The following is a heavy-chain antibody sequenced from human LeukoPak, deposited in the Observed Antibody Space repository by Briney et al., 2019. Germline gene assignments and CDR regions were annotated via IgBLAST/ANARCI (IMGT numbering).Heavy chain of an antibody. V-gene: IGHV3-30*02. CDR1: EFTFSNHG. J-gene: IGHJ6*02. D-gene: IGHD3-22*01. CDR3: AADRLVSYDSSGYPYYYYGMDV. CDR2: LGSDGSNK. Sequence: PGGSLRLSCAASEFTFSNHGMHWVRQAPGKGLEWVAFLGSDGSNKHYADPVKGRFTISRDNSKNTLYLQMNSLRSEDTAVYYCAADRLVSYDSSGYPYYYYGMDVWGQGTTVTVSS.